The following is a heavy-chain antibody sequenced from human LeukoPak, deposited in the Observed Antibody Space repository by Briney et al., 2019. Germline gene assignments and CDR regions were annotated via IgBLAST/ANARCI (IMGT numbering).Heavy chain of an antibody. CDR3: ATGVNFDY. CDR2: INPNSGAT. CDR1: GTTFSGYY. J-gene: IGHJ4*02. Sequence: ASVKVSCKASGTTFSGYYMHWVRRAPGQGLEWMGWINPNSGATNYAQKFQGRVTMTRDTSITTAYMELSSLRSDDTAIFYCATGVNFDYWGQGTLVSVSS. V-gene: IGHV1-2*02.